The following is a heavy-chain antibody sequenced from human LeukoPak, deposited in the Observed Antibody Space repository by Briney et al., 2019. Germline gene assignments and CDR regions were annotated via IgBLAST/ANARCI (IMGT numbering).Heavy chain of an antibody. D-gene: IGHD2-15*01. J-gene: IGHJ4*02. CDR3: ARENRCSDTSCENDY. Sequence: ASVKVSCKASGYTFSDYFMFWVRQVPGHGLEWMGYINPKTGDTSYAQKFQGRVTMTRNTSISTAYMELSRLRSDDTAVYYCARENRCSDTSCENDYWGQGTLVTVSS. V-gene: IGHV1-2*02. CDR1: GYTFSDYF. CDR2: INPKTGDT.